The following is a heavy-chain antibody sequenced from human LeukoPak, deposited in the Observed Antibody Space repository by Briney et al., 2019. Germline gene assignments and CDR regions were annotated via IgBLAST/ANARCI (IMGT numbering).Heavy chain of an antibody. CDR2: ISSSSSYI. V-gene: IGHV3-21*01. CDR3: ASVDTAMSGSLDY. CDR1: GFTFSSYS. D-gene: IGHD5-18*01. Sequence: GGSLRLSCAASGFTFSSYSMNWVRQAPGKGLEWVSSISSSSSYIYYADSVKGRFTISRDNAKNSLYLQMNSLKAEDTAVYYCASVDTAMSGSLDYLGQGTLVTVSS. J-gene: IGHJ4*02.